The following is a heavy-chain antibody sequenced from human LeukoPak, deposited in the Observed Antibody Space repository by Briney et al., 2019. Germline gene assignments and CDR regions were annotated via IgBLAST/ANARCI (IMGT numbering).Heavy chain of an antibody. D-gene: IGHD5-24*01. V-gene: IGHV3-74*01. J-gene: IGHJ4*02. CDR2: INSDGSTT. Sequence: GGSLRLSCVASGFTFSRYWMHWVRQAPGKGLVWVSRINSDGSTTIYADSVKGRFTISRDNSKNTLYLQMNSLRAEDTAVYYCAKNRGDGYNSFDSWGQGTLVTVSS. CDR1: GFTFSRYW. CDR3: AKNRGDGYNSFDS.